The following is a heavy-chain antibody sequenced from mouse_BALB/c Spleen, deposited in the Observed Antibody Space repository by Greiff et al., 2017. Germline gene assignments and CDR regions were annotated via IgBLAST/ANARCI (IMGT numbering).Heavy chain of an antibody. CDR2: IDPANGNT. V-gene: IGHV14-3*02. J-gene: IGHJ2*01. Sequence: VHVKQSGAELVKPGASVKLSCTASGFNIKDTYMHWVKQRPEQGLEWIGRIDPANGNTKYDPKFQGKATITADTSSNTAYLQLSSLTSEDTAVYYCARALTGPLDYWGQGTTLTVSS. CDR1: GFNIKDTY. D-gene: IGHD4-1*01. CDR3: ARALTGPLDY.